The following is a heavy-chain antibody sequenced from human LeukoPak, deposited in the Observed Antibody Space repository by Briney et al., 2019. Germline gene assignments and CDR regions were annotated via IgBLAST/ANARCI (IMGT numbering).Heavy chain of an antibody. D-gene: IGHD4-17*01. J-gene: IGHJ4*02. CDR1: GFTFTNYG. Sequence: GSVKLSCKASGFTFTNYGMSWVRQAPGQGLEWMGWISAYNGNTNYAQNLQGRFTMTTDTSTNTAYMELRSLTSDDTAVYYCARAQVTDGDRPDYWGQGTLVTVSS. CDR3: ARAQVTDGDRPDY. CDR2: ISAYNGNT. V-gene: IGHV1-18*01.